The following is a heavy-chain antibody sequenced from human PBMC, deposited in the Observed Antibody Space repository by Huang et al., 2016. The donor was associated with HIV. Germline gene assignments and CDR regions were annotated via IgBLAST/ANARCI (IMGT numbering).Heavy chain of an antibody. V-gene: IGHV4-39*01. CDR1: GGSIRSSDYH. Sequence: QLLLQESGPGLVKPSEALALTCAVSGGSIRSSDYHWGWIRQPPGKGLEGIGSIYFRGSTNYRPARKSRFTIAVDTSKNLLFLNLTSMAAADTAVYYCARHREGPVAYYSGWGSHLNYMDVWGRGRTVVVSS. J-gene: IGHJ6*03. CDR3: ARHREGPVAYYSGWGSHLNYMDV. CDR2: IYFRGST. D-gene: IGHD3-10*01.